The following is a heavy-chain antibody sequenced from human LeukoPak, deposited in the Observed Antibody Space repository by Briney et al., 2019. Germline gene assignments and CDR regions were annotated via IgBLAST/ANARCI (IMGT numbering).Heavy chain of an antibody. D-gene: IGHD6-19*01. CDR2: INTNTGNP. Sequence: ASVKVSCKASGYTFTGYYMHWVRQAPGQGLEWMGWINTNTGNPTYAQGFTGRFVFSLDTSVSTAYLQISSLKAEDTAVYYCARDKSSGWYMFDYWGQGTLVTVSS. J-gene: IGHJ4*02. CDR3: ARDKSSGWYMFDY. V-gene: IGHV7-4-1*02. CDR1: GYTFTGYY.